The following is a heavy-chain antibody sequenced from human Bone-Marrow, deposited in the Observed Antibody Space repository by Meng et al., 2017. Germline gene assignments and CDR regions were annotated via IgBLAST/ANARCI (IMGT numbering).Heavy chain of an antibody. CDR2: INPKSGDT. CDR3: ARDEDISAAGKLFSDY. CDR1: GYNFPDYY. J-gene: IGHJ4*02. V-gene: IGHV1-2*06. Sequence: QVPPVQSGAGVKKPGASVKVSCKPSGYNFPDYYIHWVRRAPGQGLEWMGRINPKSGDTHYAQKFQARVTMTGDTSISTAYMELSGLRSDDTAMYYCARDEDISAAGKLFSDYWGQGTLVTVSS. D-gene: IGHD6-25*01.